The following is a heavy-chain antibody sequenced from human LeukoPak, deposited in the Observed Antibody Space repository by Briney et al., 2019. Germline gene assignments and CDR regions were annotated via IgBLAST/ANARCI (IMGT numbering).Heavy chain of an antibody. V-gene: IGHV3-30*04. Sequence: PGGSLRLSCAASGFTFSSYAMHWVRQAPGKGLEWVAVISYDGSNKYYADSVKGRFTISRDNSKNTLYLQMNSLRAEDTAVYYCAKDRDWNYLRPDAFDIWGQGTMVTVSS. CDR1: GFTFSSYA. CDR3: AKDRDWNYLRPDAFDI. D-gene: IGHD1-7*01. CDR2: ISYDGSNK. J-gene: IGHJ3*02.